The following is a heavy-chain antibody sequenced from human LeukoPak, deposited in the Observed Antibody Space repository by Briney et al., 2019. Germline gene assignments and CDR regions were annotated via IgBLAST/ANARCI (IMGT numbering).Heavy chain of an antibody. CDR1: GGPFSGYY. CDR2: INHSGST. Sequence: SETLSLTCAVYGGPFSGYYWSWIRQPPGKGLEWIGEINHSGSTNYNPSLKSRVTISVDTSKNQFSLKLSSVTAADTAVYYCARRMSSSSPKGSLNWFDPWGQGTLVTVSS. J-gene: IGHJ5*02. V-gene: IGHV4-34*01. CDR3: ARRMSSSSPKGSLNWFDP. D-gene: IGHD6-6*01.